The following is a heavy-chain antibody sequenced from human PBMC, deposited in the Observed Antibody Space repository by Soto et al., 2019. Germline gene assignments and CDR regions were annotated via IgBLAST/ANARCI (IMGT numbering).Heavy chain of an antibody. J-gene: IGHJ5*02. CDR2: ISYDGSNK. CDR3: AKEEFLVRTAPAWFDP. V-gene: IGHV3-30*18. Sequence: QVQLVESGGGVVQPGRSLRLSCAASGFTFSSYGMHWVRQAPGKGLEWVAVISYDGSNKYYADSVKGRFTISRDNATNTLYLPMDRLRAEDTAVYYCAKEEFLVRTAPAWFDPWGQGTLVTVSS. D-gene: IGHD3-10*01. CDR1: GFTFSSYG.